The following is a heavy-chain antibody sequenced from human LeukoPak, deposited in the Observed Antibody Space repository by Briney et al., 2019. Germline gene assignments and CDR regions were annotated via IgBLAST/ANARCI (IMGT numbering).Heavy chain of an antibody. J-gene: IGHJ6*02. D-gene: IGHD5-24*01. V-gene: IGHV4-59*12. Sequence: PSETLSLTCTVSGGSISSYYWSWIRQPPGKGLEWIGYIYYNGSTYYNPSLKSRVTISGDTPRNQFSLKLNSVTAADTAVYYCARVRWLQLDMDVWGQGTTVTVSS. CDR2: IYYNGST. CDR1: GGSISSYY. CDR3: ARVRWLQLDMDV.